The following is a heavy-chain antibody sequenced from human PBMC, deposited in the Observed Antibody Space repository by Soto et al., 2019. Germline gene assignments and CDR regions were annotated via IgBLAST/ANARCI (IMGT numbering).Heavy chain of an antibody. Sequence: QVQLVQSGAEVKKPGSSVKVSCKASGCTFSSYAISWVRQAPGQGLEWMGGIIPIFGTANYAQKFQGRVTITADKSTSTAYMELSRLRSEDTAVYYCGKSRDYYDSGVGWFDPWGQGTLVTVSS. V-gene: IGHV1-69*06. CDR1: GCTFSSYA. D-gene: IGHD3-22*01. CDR2: IIPIFGTA. J-gene: IGHJ5*02. CDR3: GKSRDYYDSGVGWFDP.